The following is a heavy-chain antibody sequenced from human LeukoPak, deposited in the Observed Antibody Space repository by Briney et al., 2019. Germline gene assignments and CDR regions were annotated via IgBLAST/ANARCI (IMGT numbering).Heavy chain of an antibody. Sequence: GESLKISCKGSGYSFTSYWIGWVRQMPGKGLEWMGIIYPGDSDTRYSPSFQGQVTISADNSISTAYLQWSSLKASDTAMYYCATGDSTSHYYYGMDVWGQGTLVTVSS. V-gene: IGHV5-51*01. J-gene: IGHJ6*02. D-gene: IGHD2-21*02. CDR1: GYSFTSYW. CDR3: ATGDSTSHYYYGMDV. CDR2: IYPGDSDT.